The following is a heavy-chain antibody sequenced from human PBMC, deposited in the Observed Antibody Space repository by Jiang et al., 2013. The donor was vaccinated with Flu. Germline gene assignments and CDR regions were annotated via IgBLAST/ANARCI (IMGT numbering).Heavy chain of an antibody. V-gene: IGHV4-61*01. CDR2: IYYSGST. J-gene: IGHJ4*02. Sequence: LLKPSETLSLTCNVSGGSVSSSSYYWSWIRQPPGKGLEWIGFIYYSGSTNYNPSLKSRVTISIDLSKDQFSLTLTSVTAADTAVYYCARGGSGSYYYFDYWGQGALVTVSS. CDR1: GGSVSSSSYY. CDR3: ARGGSGSYYYFDY. D-gene: IGHD3-10*01.